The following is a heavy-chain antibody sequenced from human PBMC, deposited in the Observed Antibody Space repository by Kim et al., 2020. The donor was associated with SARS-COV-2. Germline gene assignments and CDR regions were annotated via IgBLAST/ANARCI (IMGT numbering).Heavy chain of an antibody. V-gene: IGHV3-15*01. D-gene: IGHD3-10*01. Sequence: GGSLRLSCAASGFTFSNAWMSWVRQAPGKGLEWVGRIKSKTDGGTTDYAAPVKGRFTISRDDSKNTLYLQMNSLKTEDTAVYYCTTDDYGSGRPRDYWGQGTLVTVSS. J-gene: IGHJ4*02. CDR2: IKSKTDGGTT. CDR3: TTDDYGSGRPRDY. CDR1: GFTFSNAW.